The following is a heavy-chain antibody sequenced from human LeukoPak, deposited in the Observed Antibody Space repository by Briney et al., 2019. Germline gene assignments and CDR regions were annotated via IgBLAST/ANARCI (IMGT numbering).Heavy chain of an antibody. J-gene: IGHJ3*01. CDR3: AKDPNGDYIGTFDG. V-gene: IGHV3-23*01. CDR2: IFGSGDRT. Sequence: GGSLRLSCAASGFTSSSYAMSWVRQAPGKGLEWVSTIFGSGDRTYYTDSVKGRFTISRDNSKTTLYLQMDSLRAEDTAVYYCAKDPNGDYIGTFDGRGQGTMVTVSS. CDR1: GFTSSSYA. D-gene: IGHD4-17*01.